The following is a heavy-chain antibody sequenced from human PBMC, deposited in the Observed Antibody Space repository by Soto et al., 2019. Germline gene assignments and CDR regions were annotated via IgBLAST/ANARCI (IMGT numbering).Heavy chain of an antibody. V-gene: IGHV3-33*01. CDR2: IWYDGSNK. Sequence: GGSLRLSCAASGFTFSSYGMHWVRQAPGKGLEWVAVIWYDGSNKYYADSVKGRFTISRDNSKNTRYLQMNSLRAEDTAVYYCAREAGSSLFDYYYYYMDVWGKGTTVTVSS. D-gene: IGHD6-13*01. CDR3: AREAGSSLFDYYYYYMDV. J-gene: IGHJ6*03. CDR1: GFTFSSYG.